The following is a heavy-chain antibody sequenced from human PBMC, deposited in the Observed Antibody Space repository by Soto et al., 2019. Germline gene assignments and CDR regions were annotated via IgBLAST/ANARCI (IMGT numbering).Heavy chain of an antibody. CDR3: ARLNVEMATHDY. CDR2: IDPSDSYT. J-gene: IGHJ4*02. V-gene: IGHV5-10-1*01. D-gene: IGHD5-12*01. Sequence: GESLKISCKGSGYSFSNHLISWVRQMPGKGLEWMGRIDPSDSYTTYNPSFRGHVTISADKSVSTVYLQWTSLEDSDTAIYYCARLNVEMATHDYWGQGTLVTVSS. CDR1: GYSFSNHL.